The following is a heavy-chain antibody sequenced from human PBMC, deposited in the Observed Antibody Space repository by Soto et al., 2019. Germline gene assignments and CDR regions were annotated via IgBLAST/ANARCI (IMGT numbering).Heavy chain of an antibody. V-gene: IGHV3-21*06. CDR1: GFIFTRYS. CDR3: ARESEDLTSNFDY. CDR2: ISSTTNYI. J-gene: IGHJ4*02. Sequence: GGSLRLSCAASGFIFTRYSMNRVRQAPGKGLEWVSSISSTTNYIYYGDSMKGRFTISRDNAKNSLYLEMNSLRAEDTAVYYCARESEDLTSNFDYWGQGTLVTVSS.